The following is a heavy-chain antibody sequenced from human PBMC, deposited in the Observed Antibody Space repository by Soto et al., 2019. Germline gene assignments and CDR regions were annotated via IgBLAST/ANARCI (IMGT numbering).Heavy chain of an antibody. CDR3: ATRGTQGRWLAFADD. CDR2: IIPISGRT. Sequence: QVQLVQSGAEVKRPGSSVKVSCEASGGTFSSLGFTWVRQAPGQGLEWMGGIIPISGRTTFAPKFLGRVTITADESTRTTYMELNALTSDDTAIYYCATRGTQGRWLAFADDWGQGTLVTVSS. V-gene: IGHV1-69*01. CDR1: GGTFSSLG. J-gene: IGHJ4*02. D-gene: IGHD3-3*02.